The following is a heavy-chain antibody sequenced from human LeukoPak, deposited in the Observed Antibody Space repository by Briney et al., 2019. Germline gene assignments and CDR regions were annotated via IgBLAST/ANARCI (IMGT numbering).Heavy chain of an antibody. V-gene: IGHV4-34*01. CDR3: ARGRYYDSRFDY. CDR1: GGSFSGYY. J-gene: IGHJ4*02. D-gene: IGHD3-22*01. CDR2: INHSGST. Sequence: SETLSLTCAVYGGSFSGYYWSWIRQPPGKGLEWIGEINHSGSTNYNPSLKSRATLSVDTSKNQFSLKLSSVTAADTAVYYCARGRYYDSRFDYWGQGTLVTVSS.